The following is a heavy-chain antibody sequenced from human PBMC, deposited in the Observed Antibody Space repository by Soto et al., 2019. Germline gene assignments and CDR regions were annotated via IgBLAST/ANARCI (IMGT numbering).Heavy chain of an antibody. CDR1: GGTFSSYA. Sequence: ASVKVSCKASGGTFSSYAISCVRQAPGQGLEWMGGIIPIFATAHYAQKFQGRVTITADESTSTAYKELISLRSEAAAVYYCATYIRCSGGSCYNWFDPWGQGTLVTVSS. J-gene: IGHJ5*02. CDR3: ATYIRCSGGSCYNWFDP. D-gene: IGHD2-15*01. V-gene: IGHV1-69*13. CDR2: IIPIFATA.